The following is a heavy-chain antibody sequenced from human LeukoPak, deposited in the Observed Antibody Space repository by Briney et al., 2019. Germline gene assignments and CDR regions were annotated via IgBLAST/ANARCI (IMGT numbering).Heavy chain of an antibody. D-gene: IGHD2-15*01. CDR1: GCRFSDYW. Sequence: GESLKISCKGSGCRFSDYWLGWVRQMPGKGLEWMGIIYPGDSRTRYSAPFRGQVTISADKSIDTAYLQWNSLKASDSGIYYCARWLVVGDPWGFDPWGQGTRVTVSS. V-gene: IGHV5-51*01. CDR3: ARWLVVGDPWGFDP. J-gene: IGHJ5*02. CDR2: IYPGDSRT.